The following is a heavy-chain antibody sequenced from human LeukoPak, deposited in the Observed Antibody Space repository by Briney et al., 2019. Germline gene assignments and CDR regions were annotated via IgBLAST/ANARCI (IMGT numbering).Heavy chain of an antibody. CDR2: ISAYNGNT. Sequence: ASVKVSCKASGYTFTSYGISWVRQAPGQGLEWMGWISAYNGNTNYAQKLQGRVTMTTDTSTSTAYMELRSLRSDDTAVYYCARVGAELRKLGGTYYYDSSGYYFDYWGQGTLVTVSS. CDR1: GYTFTSYG. J-gene: IGHJ4*02. V-gene: IGHV1-18*01. D-gene: IGHD3-22*01. CDR3: ARVGAELRKLGGTYYYDSSGYYFDY.